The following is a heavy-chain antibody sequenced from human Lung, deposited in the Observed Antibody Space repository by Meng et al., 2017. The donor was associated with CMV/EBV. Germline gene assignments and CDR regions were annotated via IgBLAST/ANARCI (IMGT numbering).Heavy chain of an antibody. CDR3: VRGGWSPGY. V-gene: IGHV1-18*01. D-gene: IGHD6-19*01. CDR2: ISVNSGKT. J-gene: IGHJ4*02. Sequence: ASVXVSCKASGYPFTDYFVHWVRQAPGQGLEWMGWISVNSGKTTYAQKVQGRINMTTDTSTSTAYMELRSLRSDDTAVYYCVRGGWSPGYWGQGTLVTVSS. CDR1: GYPFTDYF.